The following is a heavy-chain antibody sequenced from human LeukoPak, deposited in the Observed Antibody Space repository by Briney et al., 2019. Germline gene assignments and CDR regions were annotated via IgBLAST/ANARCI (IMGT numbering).Heavy chain of an antibody. CDR3: ARQTQAQYTYSARVFDF. D-gene: IGHD2-15*01. V-gene: IGHV5-51*01. CDR2: IYPGDSDI. J-gene: IGHJ4*02. CDR1: GYSFTNYW. Sequence: GESLKISCKGSGYSFTNYWIGWVRQMPGKGLEWMGIIYPGDSDIRYSPSFQGQVTISADKSISTAYLQWSSLKASDTAMYYCARQTQAQYTYSARVFDFWGQGTLVTVSS.